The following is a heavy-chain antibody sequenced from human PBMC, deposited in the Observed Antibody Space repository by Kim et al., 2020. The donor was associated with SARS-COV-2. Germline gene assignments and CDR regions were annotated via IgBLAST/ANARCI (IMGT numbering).Heavy chain of an antibody. V-gene: IGHV1-69*13. CDR2: IIPMFGRT. CDR3: ASVHDSVVLTGFGAFDL. Sequence: SVKVSCKVSGGAFSTYAISWVRQAPGQGLEWMGGIIPMFGRTNYAQRFQGRVIITADESTSTAYMDLRSLRSEETAVYYCASVHDSVVLTGFGAFDLWGKGTKVTVSS. D-gene: IGHD3-9*01. CDR1: GGAFSTYA. J-gene: IGHJ3*01.